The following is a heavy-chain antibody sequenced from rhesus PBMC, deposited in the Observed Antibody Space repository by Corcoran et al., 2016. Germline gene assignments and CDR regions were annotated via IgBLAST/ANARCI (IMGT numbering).Heavy chain of an antibody. CDR3: TKDAIVGATAEYFEF. CDR1: GFPFRSSW. Sequence: EVQLVESGGGLAKPGGSLRPSCSASGFPFRSSWFHWGRQTPGKGLEWISAINSGGGSTYYADSVKGRFTISRDNSKNTLSLQMNSLSVEDTAVYYCTKDAIVGATAEYFEFWGQGALVTVSS. V-gene: IGHV3S42*01. J-gene: IGHJ1*01. CDR2: INSGGGST. D-gene: IGHD1-44*02.